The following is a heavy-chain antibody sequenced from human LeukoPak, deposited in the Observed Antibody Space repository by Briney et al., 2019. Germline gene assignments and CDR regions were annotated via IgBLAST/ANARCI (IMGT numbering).Heavy chain of an antibody. Sequence: RGSLRLSCAPSGFTFRSYWMHWVRQAPGKGLVWVSRINSDGSSTSYADSVKGRFTISRDNAKNTLYLQMNSLRAEDTAVYHCARDRGGSAFDILGQGTMVTVSS. V-gene: IGHV3-74*01. J-gene: IGHJ3*02. CDR1: GFTFRSYW. CDR2: INSDGSST. D-gene: IGHD3-10*01. CDR3: ARDRGGSAFDI.